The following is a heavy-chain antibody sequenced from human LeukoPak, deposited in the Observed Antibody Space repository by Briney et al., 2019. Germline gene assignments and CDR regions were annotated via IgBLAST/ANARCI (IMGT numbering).Heavy chain of an antibody. CDR2: IYPGDSDT. J-gene: IGHJ4*02. V-gene: IGHV5-51*01. CDR1: GYSFTSYW. D-gene: IGHD3-3*01. CDR3: AGHGPYYDFWSGYRQPNFDY. Sequence: GESLKISCKGSGYSFTSYWIGWVRQMPGKGLEWMGIIYPGDSDTRYSPSFQGQVTISADKSISTAYLQWSSLKASDTAMYYCAGHGPYYDFWSGYRQPNFDYWGQGTLVTVSS.